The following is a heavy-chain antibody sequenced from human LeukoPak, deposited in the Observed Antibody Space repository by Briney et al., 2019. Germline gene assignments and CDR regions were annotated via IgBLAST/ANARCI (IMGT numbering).Heavy chain of an antibody. J-gene: IGHJ4*02. V-gene: IGHV3-23*01. CDR2: ISGSGGST. Sequence: GGSLRLSCAAPGFTFRSNAMGGARQAPGKGRSWASAISGSGGSTYYADSVKGRFTISRDNSKNTLYLQMNSLRAEDTAVYYCATSPYYYDSSAPLGYWGQGTLVTVSS. CDR1: GFTFRSNA. D-gene: IGHD3-22*01. CDR3: ATSPYYYDSSAPLGY.